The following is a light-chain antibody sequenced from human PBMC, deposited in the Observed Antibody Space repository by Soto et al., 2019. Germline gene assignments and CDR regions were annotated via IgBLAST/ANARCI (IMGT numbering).Light chain of an antibody. Sequence: QSVLAQPPSASGTPGQRVTISCSGSNSNIGSNIVDWYQQLPGTAPKLLIYTNNQRPSGVPDRFSGSKSGTSASLAISGLQSEDEADVYCAAWDDSLNGDVFGTGTKLTVL. V-gene: IGLV1-44*01. CDR3: AAWDDSLNGDV. CDR2: TNN. J-gene: IGLJ1*01. CDR1: NSNIGSNI.